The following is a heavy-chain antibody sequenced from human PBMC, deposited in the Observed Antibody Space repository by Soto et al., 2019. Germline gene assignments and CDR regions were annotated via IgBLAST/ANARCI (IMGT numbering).Heavy chain of an antibody. D-gene: IGHD3-16*02. CDR3: ARVPPEDYIWGSYSYSDC. Sequence: ASVKVSCKASGYTFTSYGISWVRQAPGQGLEWMGWISAYDGNTNYAQKLQGRVTMPTDTSTSTAYMELRGLRSDDTSVYYCARVPPEDYIWGSYSYSDCWGQGTLVTVSS. CDR1: GYTFTSYG. J-gene: IGHJ4*02. CDR2: ISAYDGNT. V-gene: IGHV1-18*01.